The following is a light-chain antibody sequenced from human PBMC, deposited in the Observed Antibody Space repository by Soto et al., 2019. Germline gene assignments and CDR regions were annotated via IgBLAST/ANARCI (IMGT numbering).Light chain of an antibody. Sequence: EIVLTQSPCTMSLSPGERAILSCRARQNCGRNYVAWYQQKPGQDPRHLIFAASGRVTCIPDRFSGIGSGTDFALNITSLEHADFALYFCQQYGSSPPYTFGQGTTLQIK. CDR1: QNCGRNY. V-gene: IGKV3-20*01. CDR2: AAS. CDR3: QQYGSSPPYT. J-gene: IGKJ2*01.